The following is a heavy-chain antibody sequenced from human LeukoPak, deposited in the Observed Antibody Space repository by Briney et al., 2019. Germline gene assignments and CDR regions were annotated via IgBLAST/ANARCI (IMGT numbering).Heavy chain of an antibody. Sequence: SVKVSCKASGGTFSSYAISWVRQAPGQGREWMGRIIPIFGTANYAQKFQGRVTITTDESTSTAYMELSSLRSEDTAVYYCARSNYYDSSGYCDYWGQGTLVTVSS. J-gene: IGHJ4*02. CDR2: IIPIFGTA. D-gene: IGHD3-22*01. V-gene: IGHV1-69*05. CDR3: ARSNYYDSSGYCDY. CDR1: GGTFSSYA.